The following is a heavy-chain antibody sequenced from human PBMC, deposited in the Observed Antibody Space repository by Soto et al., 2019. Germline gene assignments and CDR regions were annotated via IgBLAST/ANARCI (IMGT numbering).Heavy chain of an antibody. CDR1: GYTFTSYD. V-gene: IGHV1-8*01. CDR3: ARVGYYYDSSGYYLSFDY. D-gene: IGHD3-22*01. Sequence: QVQLVQSGAEVKKPGASVKVSCKASGYTFTSYDINWVRQATGQGLEWMGWMNPNSGNTGYAQKFQGRVTMTRNTSISTDYMELRSLRSEDTAVYYCARVGYYYDSSGYYLSFDYWGQGTLVTVSS. J-gene: IGHJ4*02. CDR2: MNPNSGNT.